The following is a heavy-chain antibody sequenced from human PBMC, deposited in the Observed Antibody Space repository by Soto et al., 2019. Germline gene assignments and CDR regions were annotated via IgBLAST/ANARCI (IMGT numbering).Heavy chain of an antibody. Sequence: EVQLLDSGGDLVQPGGSLRLSCAASGFTFSSSAMSWVRQAPGKVLEWVSAVSGSGGTTYYADSVRGRFTISRDNSKNTLYLQMNSLRAEDTAIYFCARCTVDTIVTSGWCHYLDPWGQGTLVNVSS. CDR3: ARCTVDTIVTSGWCHYLDP. CDR2: VSGSGGTT. J-gene: IGHJ5*02. D-gene: IGHD6-19*01. V-gene: IGHV3-23*01. CDR1: GFTFSSSA.